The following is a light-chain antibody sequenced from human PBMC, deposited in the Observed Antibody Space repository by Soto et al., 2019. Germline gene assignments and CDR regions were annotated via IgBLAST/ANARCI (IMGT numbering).Light chain of an antibody. CDR3: QQYYSYPT. Sequence: IQLTQSPSSLSASVGDRVTITCRASQDISSLLAWYQQKPGKAPKLLIYAASTLQSGVPSRFSGSGSGTDFTLTISCLQSEDFATYYCQQYYSYPTFGQGTRLEIK. J-gene: IGKJ5*01. CDR2: AAS. CDR1: QDISSL. V-gene: IGKV1-9*01.